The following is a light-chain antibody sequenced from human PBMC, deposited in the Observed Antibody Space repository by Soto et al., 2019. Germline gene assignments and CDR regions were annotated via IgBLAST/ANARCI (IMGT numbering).Light chain of an antibody. V-gene: IGKV1-5*01. CDR2: DAS. CDR1: QSISSW. J-gene: IGKJ1*01. CDR3: QQYNSFWT. Sequence: DIQMTQSPSTLSASVGDRVTITCRASQSISSWLAWYQQKPGKAPKLLIYDASYLETGVPSRFSGRGSGTEFTLTISSLLPDDLSTYYCQQYNSFWTFGQGTKVEI.